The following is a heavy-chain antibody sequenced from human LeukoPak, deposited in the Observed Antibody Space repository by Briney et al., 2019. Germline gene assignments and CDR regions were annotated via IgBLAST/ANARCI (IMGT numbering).Heavy chain of an antibody. CDR1: GFTFSSYS. J-gene: IGHJ4*02. Sequence: GGSLRLSCAASGFTFSSYSMNWVRQAPGKGLEWVSSISSSSTYKYYADSVKGRFTISRDNAKDSLYLQMNSLRAEDTAVYYCARDSDYGDYYFDYWGQGTLVTVSS. V-gene: IGHV3-21*01. CDR2: ISSSSTYK. D-gene: IGHD4-17*01. CDR3: ARDSDYGDYYFDY.